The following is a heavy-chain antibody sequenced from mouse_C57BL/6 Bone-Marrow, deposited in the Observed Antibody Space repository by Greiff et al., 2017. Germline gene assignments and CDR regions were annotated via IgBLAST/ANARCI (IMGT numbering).Heavy chain of an antibody. D-gene: IGHD4-1*01. CDR1: GFTFSDYY. CDR2: ISNGGGST. V-gene: IGHV5-12*01. Sequence: EVKVVESGGGLVQPGGSLKLSCAASGFTFSDYYMYWVRQTPEKRLEWVAYISNGGGSTYYPDTVKGRFTISRDNAKNTLYLQMGRLKSEDTAMYYCARHDWDWFAYWGQGTLVTVSA. CDR3: ARHDWDWFAY. J-gene: IGHJ3*01.